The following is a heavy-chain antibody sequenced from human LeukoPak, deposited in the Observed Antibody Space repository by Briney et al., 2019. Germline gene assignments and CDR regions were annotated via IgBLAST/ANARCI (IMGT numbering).Heavy chain of an antibody. CDR2: IYYRGST. J-gene: IGHJ4*02. V-gene: IGHV4-59*01. D-gene: IGHD3-22*01. CDR3: ATLGNYYYDSSGIGDY. CDR1: GGSISSYY. Sequence: SETLSLTCTVSGGSISSYYWSWVRQPPGKGREWIGYIYYRGSTNYNPSLKSRVTISVAPSKNQFSLKLSSVTAADTAVYYCATLGNYYYDSSGIGDYWGQGTLVTVSS.